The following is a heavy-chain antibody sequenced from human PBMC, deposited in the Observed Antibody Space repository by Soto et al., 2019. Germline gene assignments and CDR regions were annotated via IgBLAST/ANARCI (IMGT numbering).Heavy chain of an antibody. CDR2: ISGSGGST. Sequence: EVQLLESGGGLVQPGGSLRLSCAASGFTFSSYAMSWVRQAPGKGLEWVSAISGSGGSTYYADSVKGRFTISRDNSKNTLDLQMNSPRAEDTAVYYCAKAADSSSWYNPYYYFDYWGQGTLVTVSS. J-gene: IGHJ4*02. V-gene: IGHV3-23*01. CDR1: GFTFSSYA. D-gene: IGHD6-13*01. CDR3: AKAADSSSWYNPYYYFDY.